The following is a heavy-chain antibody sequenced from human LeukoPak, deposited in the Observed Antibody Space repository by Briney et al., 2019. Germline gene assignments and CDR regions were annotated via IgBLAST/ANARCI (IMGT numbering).Heavy chain of an antibody. D-gene: IGHD2-2*01. CDR2: ISGSGGST. CDR1: GFTFSSYA. V-gene: IGHV3-23*01. CDR3: AKPGGTIVVVPAAMTFVDY. Sequence: GGSLRLSCAASGFTFSSYAMSWVRQAPGKGLEWVSAISGSGGSTYYADSVKGRFTISRDNSKSTLYLQMNSLRAEDTAVYYCAKPGGTIVVVPAAMTFVDYWGQGTLVTVSS. J-gene: IGHJ4*02.